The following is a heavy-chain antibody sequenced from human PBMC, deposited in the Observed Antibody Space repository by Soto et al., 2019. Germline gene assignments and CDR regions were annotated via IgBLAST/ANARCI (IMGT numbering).Heavy chain of an antibody. CDR2: ISAYNGNT. J-gene: IGHJ4*02. CDR3: ARAQYYYDSSGYSSFDY. D-gene: IGHD3-22*01. V-gene: IGHV1-18*01. Sequence: KVSCKASRYTFTSYAMHWVRQAPGQRLEWMGWISAYNGNTNYAQKLQGRVTMTTDTSTSTAYMELRSLRSDDTAVYYCARAQYYYDSSGYSSFDYWGQGTLVTVSS. CDR1: RYTFTSYA.